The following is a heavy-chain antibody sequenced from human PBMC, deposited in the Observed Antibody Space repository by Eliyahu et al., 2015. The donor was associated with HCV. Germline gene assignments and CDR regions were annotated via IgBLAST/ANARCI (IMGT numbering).Heavy chain of an antibody. V-gene: IGHV3-53*01. D-gene: IGHD5-18*01. CDR3: ARAAVDSYGHYYGMDV. Sequence: EVQLVESGGGLIQPGGSLRLSCAASGFTVSSNYMSWVRQAPGKGLEWVSVIYSGGSTYYADSVKGRFTISRDNSKNTLYLQMNSLRAEDTAVYYCARAAVDSYGHYYGMDVWGQGTTVTVSS. CDR2: IYSGGST. CDR1: GFTVSSNY. J-gene: IGHJ6*02.